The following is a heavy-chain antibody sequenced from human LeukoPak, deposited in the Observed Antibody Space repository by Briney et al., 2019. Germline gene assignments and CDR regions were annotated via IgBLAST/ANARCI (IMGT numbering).Heavy chain of an antibody. D-gene: IGHD4-17*01. CDR3: AREDYGNYYYYYMDV. CDR2: IKQDGSEK. V-gene: IGHV3-7*01. CDR1: GFTFSSYW. Sequence: GGSLRLSCAASGFTFSSYWMSWVRQAPGKGLEWVANIKQDGSEKYYVDSVKGRFTISRDNAKNSQYLQMNSLRAEDTAVYYCAREDYGNYYYYYMDVWGKGTTVTVSS. J-gene: IGHJ6*03.